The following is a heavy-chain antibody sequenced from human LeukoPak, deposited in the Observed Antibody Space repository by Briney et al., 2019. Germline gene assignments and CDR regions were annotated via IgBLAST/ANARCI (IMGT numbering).Heavy chain of an antibody. V-gene: IGHV4-59*01. CDR2: IYYSGST. D-gene: IGHD3-10*01. CDR1: GGSISSYY. CDR3: ARTFALDASDI. Sequence: SETLSLTCTVSGGSISSYYWSWIRQPPGKGLEWIGYIYYSGSTNYNPSLKSRVTISVDTSKNQFSLKLSSVTAADTAVYYCARTFALDASDIWGQGTMVTVSS. J-gene: IGHJ3*02.